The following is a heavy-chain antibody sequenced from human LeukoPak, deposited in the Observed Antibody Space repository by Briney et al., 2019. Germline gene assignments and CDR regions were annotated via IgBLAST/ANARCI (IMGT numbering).Heavy chain of an antibody. D-gene: IGHD4-23*01. CDR2: IRYDGSNK. V-gene: IGHV3-30*02. J-gene: IGHJ6*03. Sequence: PGGSLRLSCAASGFTFSSYGMHWVRQAPGKGLEWVAFIRYDGSNKYYADSVKGRFTISRDNSKNTLYLQMNSLRAEDTAVYYCARSTVAQSGYYYYYYMDVWGKGTTVTVSS. CDR3: ARSTVAQSGYYYYYYMDV. CDR1: GFTFSSYG.